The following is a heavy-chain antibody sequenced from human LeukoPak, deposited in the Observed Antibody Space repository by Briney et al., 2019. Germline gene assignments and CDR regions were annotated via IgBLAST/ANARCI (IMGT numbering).Heavy chain of an antibody. CDR2: INPSGGST. CDR3: ANTLSLPTAMGTLDY. J-gene: IGHJ4*02. V-gene: IGHV1-46*01. CDR1: GYTFTSYY. Sequence: ASVKVSCKASGYTFTSYYMHWVRQAPGQGLEWMGIINPSGGSTSYAQKFQGRVTMTRDTSTSTVYMELSSLRSEDTAVYYCANTLSLPTAMGTLDYWGQGTLVTVSS. D-gene: IGHD5-18*01.